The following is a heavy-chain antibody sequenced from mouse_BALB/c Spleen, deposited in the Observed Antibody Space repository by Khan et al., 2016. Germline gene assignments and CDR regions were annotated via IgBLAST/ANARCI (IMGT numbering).Heavy chain of an antibody. D-gene: IGHD2-2*01. V-gene: IGHV1S34*01. Sequence: LVKTGAAVKISCKASGYSFMGYYMHWVRQSHGKSLEWIGYISCYNGATSYNQKFKGKTTFTVETSSSTAYMQFNSLTSEDSAVYYCARPHFGFDEGYYFDYWGQGTTVTVSS. CDR2: ISCYNGAT. CDR1: GYSFMGYY. J-gene: IGHJ2*01. CDR3: ARPHFGFDEGYYFDY.